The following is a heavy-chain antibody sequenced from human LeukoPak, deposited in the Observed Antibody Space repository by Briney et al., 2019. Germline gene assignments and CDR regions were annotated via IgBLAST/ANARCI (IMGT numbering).Heavy chain of an antibody. CDR3: TTDGGLY. V-gene: IGHV3-73*01. Sequence: GGSLRLSCEASGFTFSGSAMHWVRQASGKGLEWVGRIRGTTDTAYAASVKGRFTISRDDSKTTAYLQMNSLKTEDTAIYYCTTDGGLYWGQGTLVTVSS. J-gene: IGHJ4*02. D-gene: IGHD5-24*01. CDR1: GFTFSGSA. CDR2: IRGTTDT.